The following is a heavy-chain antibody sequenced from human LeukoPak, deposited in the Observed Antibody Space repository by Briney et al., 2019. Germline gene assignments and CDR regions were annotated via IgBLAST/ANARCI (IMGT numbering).Heavy chain of an antibody. V-gene: IGHV3-23*01. D-gene: IGHD3-10*01. CDR3: AKTITGSYFRLDY. CDR2: ISASGGTT. CDR1: GFIFSSYA. J-gene: IGHJ4*02. Sequence: GGSLRLSRAASGFIFSSYAMSWVRQAPGKGLKWVSVISASGGTTYYADSVKGRFTISRDNSKTTLYLQMNSLRAEDTAVYYCAKTITGSYFRLDYWGQGTLVTVSS.